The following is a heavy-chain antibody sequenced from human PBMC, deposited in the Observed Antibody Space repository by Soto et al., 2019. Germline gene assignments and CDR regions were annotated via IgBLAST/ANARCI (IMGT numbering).Heavy chain of an antibody. CDR1: GYTFTSSA. D-gene: IGHD6-19*01. Sequence: PGGSLRLSCAASGYTFTSSAIHWVRQAPGKGLEWVALISYDGNNKDYADSVRGRFSISRDNSKNTVYLQMNSLRPEDMAVFFCAREKPSQWLSHFDHWGPGTQVTVSS. J-gene: IGHJ4*02. CDR3: AREKPSQWLSHFDH. CDR2: ISYDGNNK. V-gene: IGHV3-30-3*01.